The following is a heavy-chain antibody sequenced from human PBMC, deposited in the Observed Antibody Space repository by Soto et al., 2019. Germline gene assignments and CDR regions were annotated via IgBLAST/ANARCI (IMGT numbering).Heavy chain of an antibody. CDR1: EFTFGSHS. J-gene: IGHJ4*02. V-gene: IGHV3-48*01. CDR2: ISSTGSTT. D-gene: IGHD6-25*01. Sequence: EVQLVESGGGLVQPGGSLRLSCAASEFTFGSHSMNWVRQAPGKGLEWVSYISSTGSTTYYADSVKGRFTISRDNAKNSLYLQMSSLRAEDTAVYYCARDQSRYSGYPFDYWGQGKMVTVSS. CDR3: ARDQSRYSGYPFDY.